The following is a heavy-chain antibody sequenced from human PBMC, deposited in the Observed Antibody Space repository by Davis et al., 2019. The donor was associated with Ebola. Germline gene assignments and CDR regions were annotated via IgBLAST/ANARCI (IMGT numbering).Heavy chain of an antibody. Sequence: PSETLSLTCAVSGGSISSSNWWSWVRQPPGKGLEWIGYIYYSGSTNYNPSLKSRVTISVDTSKNQFSLKLSSVTAADTAVYYCARGLTARDNWYFDLWGRGTLVTVSS. D-gene: IGHD6-6*01. CDR2: IYYSGST. V-gene: IGHV4-4*02. CDR1: GGSISSSNW. CDR3: ARGLTARDNWYFDL. J-gene: IGHJ2*01.